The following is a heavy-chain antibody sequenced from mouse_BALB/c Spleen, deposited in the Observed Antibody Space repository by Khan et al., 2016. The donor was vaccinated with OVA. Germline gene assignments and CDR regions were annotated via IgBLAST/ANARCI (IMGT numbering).Heavy chain of an antibody. J-gene: IGHJ4*01. CDR3: ARDGSRYNYAMDY. CDR2: ISSSGSP. Sequence: EVQLVESGPGLVKPSQSLSLTCTVTGYSITSDYAWNWIRQFPGNKLEWMGYISSSGSPTYNPALTSRISITRDTSKNQFFLQLNSVTTEETATYYCARDGSRYNYAMDYWGQGTSVTVSS. D-gene: IGHD2-3*01. CDR1: GYSITSDYA. V-gene: IGHV3-2*02.